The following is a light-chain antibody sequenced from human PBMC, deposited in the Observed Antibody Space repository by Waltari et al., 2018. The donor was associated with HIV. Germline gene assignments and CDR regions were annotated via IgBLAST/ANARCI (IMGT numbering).Light chain of an antibody. Sequence: DIVMTQSPLSLPVTPGEPASISCRSIRSLLHSNGYNYLDWYLQKPGQSPQLLIYLGSNRDSGVPDRFSGSGSGTDFTLKISRVEAEDVGVYYCMQALQIPSTFGQGTKLEIK. V-gene: IGKV2-28*01. CDR3: MQALQIPST. CDR2: LGS. J-gene: IGKJ2*01. CDR1: RSLLHSNGYNY.